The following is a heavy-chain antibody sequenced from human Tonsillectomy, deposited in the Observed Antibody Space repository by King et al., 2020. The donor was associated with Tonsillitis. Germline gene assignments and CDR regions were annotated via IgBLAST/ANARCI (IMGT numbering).Heavy chain of an antibody. CDR3: ASGYYYDSSGPEAFDI. D-gene: IGHD3-22*01. J-gene: IGHJ3*02. Sequence: VQLQESGPGLVKPSQTLSLTCTVSVGSISSGDYYWSWIRQPPGKGLEWIGYIFYSGSTYYYPSLKSRVTISVDTSKNQFSLNLSSVTAADTAVYYCASGYYYDSSGPEAFDIWGQGTMVTVSS. V-gene: IGHV4-30-4*01. CDR1: VGSISSGDYY. CDR2: IFYSGST.